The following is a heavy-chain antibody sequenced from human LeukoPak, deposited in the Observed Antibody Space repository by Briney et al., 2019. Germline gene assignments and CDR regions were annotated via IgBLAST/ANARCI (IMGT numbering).Heavy chain of an antibody. CDR2: IYHSGST. V-gene: IGHV4-30-2*01. D-gene: IGHD5-18*01. Sequence: SQTLSLTCAVSGGSISSGGYSWSWIRQPPGKGLEWIGYIYHSGSTYYNPSLKSRVTISVDRSKSQFSLKLSSVTAADTAVYYCARVGYSYGYFDYWGQGTLVTVSS. J-gene: IGHJ4*02. CDR1: GGSISSGGYS. CDR3: ARVGYSYGYFDY.